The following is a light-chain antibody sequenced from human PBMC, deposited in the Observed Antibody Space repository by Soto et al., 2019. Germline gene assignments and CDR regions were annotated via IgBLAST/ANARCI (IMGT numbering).Light chain of an antibody. V-gene: IGKV3D-15*01. Sequence: ETLMTQSPVTVSVSPGERVTLSCRASESVSSNLAWYQQKPGQAPRLLIYGASSRATGVPARFSGSGSGTDFTLTISSLEPEDFAVYYCQQRYRWPPITFGQGTRLEI. CDR1: ESVSSN. CDR3: QQRYRWPPIT. J-gene: IGKJ5*01. CDR2: GAS.